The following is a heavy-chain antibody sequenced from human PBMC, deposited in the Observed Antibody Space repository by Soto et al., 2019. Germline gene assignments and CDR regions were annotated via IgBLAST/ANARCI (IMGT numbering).Heavy chain of an antibody. CDR1: GGTFSSYT. Sequence: QVQLVQSGAEVKKPGSSVKVSCKASGGTFSSYTISWVRQAPGQGLEWMGRIIPILGIANYAQKFQGRVTFTADKSTSTAYMELSSLRSEDTAVYYCARASVAAAGPFYYYGMDVWGQGTTVTVSS. J-gene: IGHJ6*02. D-gene: IGHD6-13*01. CDR3: ARASVAAAGPFYYYGMDV. V-gene: IGHV1-69*02. CDR2: IIPILGIA.